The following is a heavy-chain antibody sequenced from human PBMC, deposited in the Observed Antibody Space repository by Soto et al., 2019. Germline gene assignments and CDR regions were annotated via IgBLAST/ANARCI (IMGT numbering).Heavy chain of an antibody. V-gene: IGHV3-49*03. Sequence: PGGSLRLSCTGSGFTFGDFGMSWFRQAPGKGLEWLSFIRSKGYGGTTESAASVRGRFITSRDDSKSIAYLQMNSLKTEDTAVYYCASLTSWSQEYYYGMDVWGQGPTFTVSS. CDR2: IRSKGYGGTT. CDR3: ASLTSWSQEYYYGMDV. D-gene: IGHD2-2*01. J-gene: IGHJ6*02. CDR1: GFTFGDFG.